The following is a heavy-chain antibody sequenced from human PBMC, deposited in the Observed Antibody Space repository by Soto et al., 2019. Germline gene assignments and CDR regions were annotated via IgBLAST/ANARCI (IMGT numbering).Heavy chain of an antibody. CDR1: GIMSSGYG. CDR3: ATMKRARLDS. CDR2: INPILEST. D-gene: IGHD6-25*01. J-gene: IGHJ4*02. Sequence: QEQVVQSGPAMKEPGSSVKVSCRASGIMSSGYGFSWVRQAPGQGLEWVVMINPILESTHYAQNLQGRVSLSVDKARGAAFLEVTSLRLEDTAIYFCATMKRARLDSWGRGTVVTVSS. V-gene: IGHV1-69*09.